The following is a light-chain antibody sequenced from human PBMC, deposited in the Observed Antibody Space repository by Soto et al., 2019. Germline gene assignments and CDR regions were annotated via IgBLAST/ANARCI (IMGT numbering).Light chain of an antibody. V-gene: IGKV3-20*01. J-gene: IGKJ1*01. CDR2: GAS. Sequence: EIVLTQSPGTLSSSPGERATLSCRASQSVTSNYLAWYQQKPGQAPRLLIFGASIRATGLPDRFSGGGSGTDFTLTISRLEPEDFAVYYCQQYGSSPGTF. CDR1: QSVTSNY. CDR3: QQYGSSPGT.